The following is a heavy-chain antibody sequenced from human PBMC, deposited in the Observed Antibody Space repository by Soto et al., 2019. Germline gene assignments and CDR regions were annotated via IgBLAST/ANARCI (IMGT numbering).Heavy chain of an antibody. CDR1: GYTFTSYY. V-gene: IGHV1-3*01. D-gene: IGHD1-26*01. Sequence: ASVKVSCKASGYTFTSYYMQWVRQAPGQGLEWMGMINASNGNTSYSQKFQGRVTITRDTSASTAYMELSSLRSEDTAVYYCASISGSYTHYYYGMDVWGQGTTVTVS. CDR3: ASISGSYTHYYYGMDV. CDR2: INASNGNT. J-gene: IGHJ6*02.